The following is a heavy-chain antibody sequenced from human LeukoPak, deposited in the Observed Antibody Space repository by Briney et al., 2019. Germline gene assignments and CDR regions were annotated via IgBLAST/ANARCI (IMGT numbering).Heavy chain of an antibody. CDR1: GDSVSRKSAA. J-gene: IGHJ3*02. V-gene: IGHV6-1*01. D-gene: IGHD1-26*01. CDR3: VGQKPGLLAFDI. Sequence: SQTLSLTCAISGDSVSRKSAAWNWIRQSPSRGLEWLGRTYYRSKWFNEYVVSVKSRITINPDTSKNQFSLQLRSVTPEDTAVFYCVGQKPGLLAFDIWGQGTMVTVSS. CDR2: TYYRSKWFN.